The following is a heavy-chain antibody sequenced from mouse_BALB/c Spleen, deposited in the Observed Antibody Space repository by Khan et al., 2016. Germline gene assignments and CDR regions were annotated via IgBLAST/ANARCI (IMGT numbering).Heavy chain of an antibody. CDR3: ARDRGRLRGAMDY. CDR2: IRNKANGYTT. V-gene: IGHV7-3*02. Sequence: EVELVESGGGLVQPGGSLRLSCATSGFTFTDYYMSWVRQPPGKALEWLGFIRNKANGYTTEYSASVKGRFTISRDNSQSILYPQMNTLRAEDSATYYCARDRGRLRGAMDYWGQGTSVTVSS. D-gene: IGHD2-4*01. J-gene: IGHJ4*01. CDR1: GFTFTDYY.